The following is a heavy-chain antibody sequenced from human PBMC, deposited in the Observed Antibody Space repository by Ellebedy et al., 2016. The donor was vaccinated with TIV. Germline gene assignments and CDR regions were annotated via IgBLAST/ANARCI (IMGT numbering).Heavy chain of an antibody. CDR1: GFTFSSYA. CDR3: AKGIYYGSGSLDY. D-gene: IGHD3-10*01. Sequence: PGGSLRLSCATSGFTFSSYAMSRVRQAPGKGLEWVSSIIYSGGRTYYADSVKGRFTISRDNSKDTLYLQMNSLRAEDTAVYYCAKGIYYGSGSLDYWGHGTLVTVSS. J-gene: IGHJ4*01. CDR2: IIYSGGRT. V-gene: IGHV3-23*01.